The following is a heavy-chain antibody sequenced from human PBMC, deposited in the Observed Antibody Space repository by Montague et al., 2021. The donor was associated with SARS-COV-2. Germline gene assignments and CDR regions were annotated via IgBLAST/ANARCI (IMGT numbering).Heavy chain of an antibody. CDR3: ARGRAVTTFYYYYYGMDV. J-gene: IGHJ6*02. V-gene: IGHV4-34*01. CDR1: GGSFSGYY. Sequence: SETLSLTCAVYGGSFSGYYWSWIRQPPGKGLEWIGEINHSGSTNYNPSLKSRVTISVDTSKNQFSLKLSSVTAADTAVYYYARGRAVTTFYYYYYGMDVWAKGPRSPSP. CDR2: INHSGST. D-gene: IGHD4-17*01.